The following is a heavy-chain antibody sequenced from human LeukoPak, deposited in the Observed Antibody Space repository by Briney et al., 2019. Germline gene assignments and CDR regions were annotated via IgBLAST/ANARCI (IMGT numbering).Heavy chain of an antibody. CDR2: ISSSGSTI. Sequence: GGSLRLSCAASGFTFSNYYMSWIRQAPGKGLEWVSYISSSGSTIYYADSVKGRFTISRDNAKNSLYLQMNSLRAEDAAVYYCAKTETVTTLIYYYYYYMDVWGKGTTVTISS. V-gene: IGHV3-11*04. D-gene: IGHD4-17*01. CDR3: AKTETVTTLIYYYYYYMDV. CDR1: GFTFSNYY. J-gene: IGHJ6*03.